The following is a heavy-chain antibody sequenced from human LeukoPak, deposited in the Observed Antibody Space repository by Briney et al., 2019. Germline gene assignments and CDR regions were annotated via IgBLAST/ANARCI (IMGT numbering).Heavy chain of an antibody. D-gene: IGHD2-2*02. Sequence: GGSLRLSCAASGFTFSSYWMSWVRQAPGKGLEWVANIKQDGSEKYYVDSVKGRFTISRDNAKNSLYLQMNSLRAEDTAVYYCARSPAGGVVVPAAIFDYWGQGTLVTVSS. CDR3: ARSPAGGVVVPAAIFDY. V-gene: IGHV3-7*01. CDR2: IKQDGSEK. CDR1: GFTFSSYW. J-gene: IGHJ4*02.